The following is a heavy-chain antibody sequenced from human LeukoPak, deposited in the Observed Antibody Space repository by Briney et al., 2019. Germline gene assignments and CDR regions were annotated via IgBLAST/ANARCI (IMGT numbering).Heavy chain of an antibody. CDR3: ARGFVVVVAAGVAVY. V-gene: IGHV1-2*02. CDR1: GYTFTGYY. D-gene: IGHD2-15*01. J-gene: IGHJ4*02. Sequence: ASVKVSCKASGYTFTGYYMHWVRQAPGQGLEWMGWINPNSGGTNYAQKFQGRVTMTRDTSISTAYMELSRLRSDDTAVYYCARGFVVVVAAGVAVYWGQGTLVTVSS. CDR2: INPNSGGT.